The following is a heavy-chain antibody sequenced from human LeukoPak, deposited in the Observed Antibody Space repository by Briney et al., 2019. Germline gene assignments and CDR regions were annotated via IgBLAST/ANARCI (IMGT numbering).Heavy chain of an antibody. Sequence: PSETLSLTCTVSGGSLSSSSYYWGWIRQPPGKGLEWIGSIYYSGSTYYNPSLKSRVTISVDTSKNQFSLKLSSVTAADTAVYYCARSQQQLEIDYWGQGTLVTVSS. J-gene: IGHJ4*02. CDR1: GGSLSSSSYY. V-gene: IGHV4-39*07. CDR2: IYYSGST. D-gene: IGHD6-13*01. CDR3: ARSQQQLEIDY.